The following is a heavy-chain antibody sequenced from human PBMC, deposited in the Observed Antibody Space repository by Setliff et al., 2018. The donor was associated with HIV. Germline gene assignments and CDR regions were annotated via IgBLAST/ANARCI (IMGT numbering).Heavy chain of an antibody. D-gene: IGHD3-9*01. CDR3: ARSNPDILSGYY. V-gene: IGHV4-59*01. Sequence: SETLSLTCTVSGGSISTYYWSWIRQPPGKGLEWIGYVYHSGTANYNPSLRSRVTISVDTSKNQFSLKLTSVTAADTAVYYCARSNPDILSGYY. CDR1: GGSISTYY. CDR2: VYHSGTA. J-gene: IGHJ6*01.